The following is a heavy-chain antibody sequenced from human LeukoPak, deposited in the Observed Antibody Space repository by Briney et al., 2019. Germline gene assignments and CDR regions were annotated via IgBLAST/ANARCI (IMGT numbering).Heavy chain of an antibody. V-gene: IGHV4-39*01. CDR3: ARRWDYDP. CDR1: GGSISSSSYY. D-gene: IGHD1-26*01. Sequence: PSETLSLTCTVSGGSISSSSYYWGWIRLPPGKGLEWIGSIYYSGSTYYNPSLKSRVTISVDTSKNQFSLKLSSVTAADTAVYYCARRWDYDPWGQGTLVTVSS. CDR2: IYYSGST. J-gene: IGHJ5*02.